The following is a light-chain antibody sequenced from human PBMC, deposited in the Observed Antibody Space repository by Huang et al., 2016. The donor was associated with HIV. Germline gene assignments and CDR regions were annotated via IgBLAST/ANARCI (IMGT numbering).Light chain of an antibody. V-gene: IGKV2-28*01. CDR1: QSLLHSTGYNY. J-gene: IGKJ2*01. CDR2: LGS. Sequence: DIVMTQSPLSLPVTPGEPASISCRSSQSLLHSTGYNYLGWYLQKPGQSPQLLIYLGSSRASGVPDRFSGSGSGTDFTLKISRVEAEDVGVYYCMQALQTPYTFGQGTKLEIK. CDR3: MQALQTPYT.